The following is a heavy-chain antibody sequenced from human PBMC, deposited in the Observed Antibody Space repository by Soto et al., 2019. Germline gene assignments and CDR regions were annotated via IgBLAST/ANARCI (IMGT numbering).Heavy chain of an antibody. J-gene: IGHJ6*02. V-gene: IGHV1-69*12. D-gene: IGHD1-26*01. CDR1: GGTFRSYA. CDR3: ATPLSGRIFYYGMDA. CDR2: IIPIFGTA. Sequence: QVQLVQSGAEVMKPGSSVKVSCKASGGTFRSYAISWVRQAPGQGLEWMGGIIPIFGTADYAQNFQGRVTITADESTSTAYMELSRLRSEDTAVYYCATPLSGRIFYYGMDAWGQGTTVTVSS.